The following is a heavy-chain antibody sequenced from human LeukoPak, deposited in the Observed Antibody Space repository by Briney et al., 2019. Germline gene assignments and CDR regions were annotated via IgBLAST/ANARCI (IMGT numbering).Heavy chain of an antibody. V-gene: IGHV1-18*01. Sequence: ASVKVSCKASGYTFTSYGISWVRQAPGQGLEWMGWISAYNGNTNYAQKLQGRVTMTTDTSTSTAYMQLRSLRSDDTAVYYCARGVVVIHGYYYYYMDVWGKGTTVTVSS. D-gene: IGHD3-22*01. CDR1: GYTFTSYG. CDR2: ISAYNGNT. J-gene: IGHJ6*03. CDR3: ARGVVVIHGYYYYYMDV.